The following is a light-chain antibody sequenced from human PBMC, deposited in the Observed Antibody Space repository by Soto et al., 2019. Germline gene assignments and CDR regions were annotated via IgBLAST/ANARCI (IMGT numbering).Light chain of an antibody. Sequence: DIQMTQSPSTLSVSVGDRVTITCRASQSINNWLAWYQQKPGKAPNLLIYKASSLESGVPSRFSGSGSGTEFTLTVSSLQPDDFATYYCQQYDSYPFTFGGGTKVEIK. J-gene: IGKJ4*01. CDR1: QSINNW. CDR3: QQYDSYPFT. CDR2: KAS. V-gene: IGKV1-5*03.